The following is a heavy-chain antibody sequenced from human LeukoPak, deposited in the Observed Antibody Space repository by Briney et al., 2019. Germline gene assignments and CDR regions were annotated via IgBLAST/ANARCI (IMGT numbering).Heavy chain of an antibody. V-gene: IGHV3-21*01. CDR2: ISSSSNDI. CDR1: AFTFSSYS. Sequence: GGSLRLSCAASAFTFSSYSMNWVRQAPGKGLEWVSIISSSSNDIHYADSVKGRFTISRDNTKNSLYLQRNSLRDEDTAVYYCARGATTDTRHLDYWGQGTLVTVSP. D-gene: IGHD4-17*01. CDR3: ARGATTDTRHLDY. J-gene: IGHJ4*02.